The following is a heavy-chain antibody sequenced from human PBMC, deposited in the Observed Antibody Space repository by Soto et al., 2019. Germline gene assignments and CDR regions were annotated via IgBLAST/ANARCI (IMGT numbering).Heavy chain of an antibody. J-gene: IGHJ4*02. V-gene: IGHV6-1*01. CDR3: ARDPGGDYAGGFDF. Sequence: QVQLQESGPGLVKPSQTLSLTCAISGDSVSSNRAAWNWIRQSPSRGVEWLGRTYYRSKWYNDYVLSVKSRLTINPDTSKNQFSLHLNSVTPEDTAVYYCARDPGGDYAGGFDFWGQGTLVTVSS. D-gene: IGHD4-17*01. CDR2: TYYRSKWYN. CDR1: GDSVSSNRAA.